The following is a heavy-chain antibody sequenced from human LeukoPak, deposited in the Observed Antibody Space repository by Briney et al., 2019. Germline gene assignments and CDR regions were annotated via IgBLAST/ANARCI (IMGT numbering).Heavy chain of an antibody. Sequence: ASVKVSCKASGYTFTGYYMHWVRQAPGQGLEWMGWINPNSGGKNYAQKFQGRVTMTRDTSISTAYMELSRLRSDDTAVYYCAYGXGXXXQPPFDYWGQGTLVTVSS. CDR1: GYTFTGYY. CDR3: AYGXGXXXQPPFDY. J-gene: IGHJ4*02. CDR2: INPNSGGK. D-gene: IGHD3-10*01. V-gene: IGHV1-2*02.